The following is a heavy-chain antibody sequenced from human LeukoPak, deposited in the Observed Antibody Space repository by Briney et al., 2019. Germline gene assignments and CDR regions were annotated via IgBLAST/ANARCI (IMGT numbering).Heavy chain of an antibody. Sequence: GGSLRLSCAASGFTFSSYSMNWVRQAPGKVREWVLSISSSISYIYYADSVKVQFTISRDNPKNSLYLQMNRLRAEDTAVYYCARGFNKIVVVLTGDYWGQGTLLTVSS. CDR1: GFTFSSYS. J-gene: IGHJ4*02. CDR2: ISSSISYI. CDR3: ARGFNKIVVVLTGDY. D-gene: IGHD3-22*01. V-gene: IGHV3-21*01.